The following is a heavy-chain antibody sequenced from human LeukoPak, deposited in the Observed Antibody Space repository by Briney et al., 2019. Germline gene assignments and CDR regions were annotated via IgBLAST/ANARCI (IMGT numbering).Heavy chain of an antibody. CDR1: GFTFSSYS. D-gene: IGHD3-10*01. CDR3: ARDYGSGSSQYYFDY. Sequence: GGSLRLSCAASGFTFSSYSMNWVRQAPGKGLEWVSSISSSSSYIYYADSAKGRFTISRDSAKNSLYLQMNSLRAEDTAVYYCARDYGSGSSQYYFDYWGQGTLVTVSS. V-gene: IGHV3-21*01. J-gene: IGHJ4*02. CDR2: ISSSSSYI.